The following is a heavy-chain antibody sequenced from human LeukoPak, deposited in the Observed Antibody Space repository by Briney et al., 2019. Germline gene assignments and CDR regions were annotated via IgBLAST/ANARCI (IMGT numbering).Heavy chain of an antibody. J-gene: IGHJ4*02. CDR2: ISGSGGST. D-gene: IGHD4-17*01. CDR1: GFTFSSYA. CDR3: AKDQSLYGDFPGGYDY. V-gene: IGHV3-23*01. Sequence: GGSLRLSCAASGFTFSSYAMSWVRQAPGKGLEWVSAISGSGGSTYYADSVKGRFTISRDNSKNTLYLQMNSLRAEDTAVYHCAKDQSLYGDFPGGYDYWGQGTLVTVSS.